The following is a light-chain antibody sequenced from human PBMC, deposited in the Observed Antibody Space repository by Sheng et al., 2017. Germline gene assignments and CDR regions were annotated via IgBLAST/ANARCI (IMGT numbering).Light chain of an antibody. CDR2: DTS. CDR3: QQRFNWPLS. Sequence: EIVLTQSPDTLSVSSGETATLSCKTSQNVSLSLAWYQQRPGRSPRLLIYDTSLRATGTPARFSGSGSGADFSLTIRDFEPEDCAVYFCQQRFNWPLSFGGGTKVE. V-gene: IGKV3-11*01. J-gene: IGKJ4*01. CDR1: QNVSLS.